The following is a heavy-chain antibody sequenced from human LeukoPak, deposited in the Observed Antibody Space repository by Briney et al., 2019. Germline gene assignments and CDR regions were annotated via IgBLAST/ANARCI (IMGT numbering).Heavy chain of an antibody. D-gene: IGHD1-1*01. CDR1: GFTFSRHG. CDR3: TKEAATGSRYSFNY. J-gene: IGHJ4*02. V-gene: IGHV3-30*18. Sequence: PGGSLRLSCAASGFTFSRHGMHWVRQAPGKGLEWVAVVSDDGGTVYYAESVKGRFTIARDNSRNTLYLQMTSLRPDDTAVFYCTKEAATGSRYSFNYWGQGTLVTVSS. CDR2: VSDDGGTV.